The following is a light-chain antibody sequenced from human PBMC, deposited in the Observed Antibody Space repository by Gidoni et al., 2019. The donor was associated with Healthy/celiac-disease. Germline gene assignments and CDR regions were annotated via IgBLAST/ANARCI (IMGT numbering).Light chain of an antibody. CDR1: QSVSSSY. Sequence: EIVLTQSPGTLSLSPGERATLSCRASQSVSSSYLAWYQQKPGQAPRLLIYGASSRATGIPDRVRGSGSGTDFPLTISRLEPEDLAVYYCQQYGSSPPRLTFGGGTKVEIK. V-gene: IGKV3-20*01. J-gene: IGKJ4*01. CDR2: GAS. CDR3: QQYGSSPPRLT.